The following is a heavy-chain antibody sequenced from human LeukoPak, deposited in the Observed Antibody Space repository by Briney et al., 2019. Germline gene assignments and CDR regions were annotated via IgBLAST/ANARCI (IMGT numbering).Heavy chain of an antibody. CDR2: IYWDDDK. D-gene: IGHD3-3*01. CDR1: GFSLSTSGVG. CDR3: IHSGFLGWFDP. J-gene: IGHJ5*02. V-gene: IGHV2-5*02. Sequence: SGPTLVNPTQTLTLTCTFSGFSLSTSGVGVGWIRQPPGKALEWLALIYWDDDKRYRPSLKSRLTITKDTSKNQVVLTMTNMDPVDTATYYCIHSGFLGWFDPWGQGTLVTVSS.